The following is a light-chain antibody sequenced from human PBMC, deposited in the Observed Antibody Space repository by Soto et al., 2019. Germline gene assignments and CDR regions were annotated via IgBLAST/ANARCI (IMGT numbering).Light chain of an antibody. CDR2: EVN. V-gene: IGLV2-8*01. J-gene: IGLJ1*01. CDR3: SSYAGSNNFDV. CDR1: SSDVGGYNY. Sequence: SALTQPPSASGSPGQSVTISCTGTSSDVGGYNYVSWYQHHPGKAPKLLIYEVNKRPSGVPDRFSGSKFGNTASLTVSGLQAEDEADYYCSSYAGSNNFDVFGSGTKVTVL.